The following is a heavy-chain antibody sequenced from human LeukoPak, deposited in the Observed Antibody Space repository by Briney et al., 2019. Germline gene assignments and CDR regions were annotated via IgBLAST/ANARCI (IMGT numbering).Heavy chain of an antibody. CDR3: AKSGYNRFDY. J-gene: IGHJ4*02. Sequence: GGSLRLSCASSVFTFGSYGMHWVRHAPAKGLEWVTFIQSDGSNKYYADAVKVRFTISRDNSKNTLYLQMNSVRAEDTAVYYCAKSGYNRFDYWGQGTLVTVSS. D-gene: IGHD5-24*01. CDR1: VFTFGSYG. V-gene: IGHV3-30*02. CDR2: IQSDGSNK.